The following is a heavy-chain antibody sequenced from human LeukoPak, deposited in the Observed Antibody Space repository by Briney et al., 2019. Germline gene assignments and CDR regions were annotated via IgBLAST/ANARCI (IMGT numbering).Heavy chain of an antibody. Sequence: SETLSLTCAVYGGSFSGYYWSWIRQPPGKGLEWIGEINHSGSTNYNPSLKSRATISVDTSKNQFSLRLSSVTAADTAVYYCARHGGSYTFDFWGQGVLVTVSS. J-gene: IGHJ4*02. D-gene: IGHD1-26*01. CDR3: ARHGGSYTFDF. V-gene: IGHV4-34*01. CDR2: INHSGST. CDR1: GGSFSGYY.